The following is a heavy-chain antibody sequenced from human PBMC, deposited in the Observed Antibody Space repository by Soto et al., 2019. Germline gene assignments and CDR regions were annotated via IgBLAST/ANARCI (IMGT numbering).Heavy chain of an antibody. CDR3: ARRVGSCSGTSCNGWFDP. D-gene: IGHD2-2*01. Sequence: SETLSLTCSVSGDSISKTTTYWGWIRQPPGKGLEWIGTIYHSGSTYYNPSLMSRVTLSIDKSKNQFSLKLNSVTAADTAVYYCARRVGSCSGTSCNGWFDPWGQGTLVTVSS. J-gene: IGHJ5*02. V-gene: IGHV4-39*01. CDR1: GDSISKTTTY. CDR2: IYHSGST.